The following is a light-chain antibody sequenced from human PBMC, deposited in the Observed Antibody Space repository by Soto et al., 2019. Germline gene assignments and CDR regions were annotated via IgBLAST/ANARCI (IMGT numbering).Light chain of an antibody. J-gene: IGLJ2*01. CDR3: SSYTGSDTLI. CDR2: EVT. V-gene: IGLV2-14*01. Sequence: QSVLTQPASVSGSPGQSITISCTGTSSDVGGYNFVSWYQQQPGKAPKLMVYEVTNRPSGVSYRFSGSKSGNTASLTISGLQAEDEADYFCSSYTGSDTLIFGGGTTVTVL. CDR1: SSDVGGYNF.